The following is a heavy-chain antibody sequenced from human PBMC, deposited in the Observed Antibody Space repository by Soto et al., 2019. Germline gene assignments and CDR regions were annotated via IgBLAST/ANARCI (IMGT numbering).Heavy chain of an antibody. J-gene: IGHJ6*02. CDR1: GFTFSSYG. Sequence: QVQLVESGGGVVQPGRSLRLSCAASGFTFSSYGMHWVRQAPGKGLEWVAVISYDGSNKYYADSVKGRFTISRDNSKNTLYLQMNSLRAEDTAVYYCAKDNLGMDVWGQGTTVTVSS. CDR2: ISYDGSNK. V-gene: IGHV3-30*18. CDR3: AKDNLGMDV.